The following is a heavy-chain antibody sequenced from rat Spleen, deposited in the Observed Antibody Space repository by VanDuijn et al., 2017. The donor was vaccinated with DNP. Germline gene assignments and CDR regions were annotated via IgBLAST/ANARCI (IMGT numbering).Heavy chain of an antibody. CDR3: ARPHSHNYGGFGY. V-gene: IGHV5-22*01. D-gene: IGHD1-10*01. J-gene: IGHJ3*01. Sequence: EVHLVDSGGCLVQPGGALKLSWVAAGFIFSDYYMAWVRQAPTKGLEWVAYITYDGGSTYYRDSVKGRFTISRDNARNTLYLQMNSLRSEDMATYYCARPHSHNYGGFGYWGRGTLVTVSS. CDR1: GFIFSDYY. CDR2: ITYDGGST.